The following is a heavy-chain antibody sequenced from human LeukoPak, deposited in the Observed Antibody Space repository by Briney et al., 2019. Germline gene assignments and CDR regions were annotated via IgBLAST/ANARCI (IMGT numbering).Heavy chain of an antibody. J-gene: IGHJ4*02. CDR2: ISYDGSNK. D-gene: IGHD6-13*01. Sequence: GGSLRLSCAASGFTFSSYGMHWVPQAPGKGLERVAVISYDGSNKYYADSVKGRFTISRDNSKNTLYLQMNSLRAEETAVFYCARPRGEAAAGHFDDWGQGTLVTVSS. V-gene: IGHV3-30*03. CDR3: ARPRGEAAAGHFDD. CDR1: GFTFSSYG.